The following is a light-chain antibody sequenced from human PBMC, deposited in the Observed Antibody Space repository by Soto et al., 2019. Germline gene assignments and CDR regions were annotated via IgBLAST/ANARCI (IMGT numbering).Light chain of an antibody. Sequence: DIVLTQSPGTLSLSPGERATLSCRASQSVSSTFLAWYQQKPGQAPRLLIYGASSRATGIPDRFSGSGSGTDFTLMISRLEPEDFAVYYCQQYGNSPRTFGQGTKVDIK. CDR2: GAS. V-gene: IGKV3-20*01. CDR3: QQYGNSPRT. J-gene: IGKJ1*01. CDR1: QSVSSTF.